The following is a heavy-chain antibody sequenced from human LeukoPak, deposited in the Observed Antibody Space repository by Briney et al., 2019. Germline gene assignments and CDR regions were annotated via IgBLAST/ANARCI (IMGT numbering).Heavy chain of an antibody. CDR3: ARDPRGSSGYVDY. V-gene: IGHV3-33*08. CDR2: IWYDGSNK. Sequence: GGSLRLSCAASGFTFSSYGMHWVRQAPGKGLEWVAVIWYDGSNKYYADSVKGRFTISRDNSKNTLYLQMNRLRAEDTAVYYCARDPRGSSGYVDYWGQGTLVTVSS. J-gene: IGHJ4*02. D-gene: IGHD3-22*01. CDR1: GFTFSSYG.